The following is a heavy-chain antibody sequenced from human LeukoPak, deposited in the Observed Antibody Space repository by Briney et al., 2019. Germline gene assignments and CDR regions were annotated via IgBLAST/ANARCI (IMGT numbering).Heavy chain of an antibody. V-gene: IGHV4-39*01. CDR2: IYYSGST. CDR3: ARQAIVGAYY. CDR1: GFTFSTYSLN. J-gene: IGHJ4*02. Sequence: KPGGSLRLSCAASGFTFSTYSLNWVRQPPGKGLEWIGSIYYSGSTYYNPSLKSRVTISVDTSKNQFSLKLSSVTAADTAVYYCARQAIVGAYYWDQGTLVTVSS. D-gene: IGHD1-26*01.